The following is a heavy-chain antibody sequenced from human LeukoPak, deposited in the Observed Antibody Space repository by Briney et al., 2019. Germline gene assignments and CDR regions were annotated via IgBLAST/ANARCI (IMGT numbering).Heavy chain of an antibody. D-gene: IGHD4-11*01. J-gene: IGHJ1*01. V-gene: IGHV3-33*06. CDR1: GFTFTHYG. CDR2: IWSDGSDK. CDR3: EKDAQRGFDYSNSLQN. Sequence: GGSLRLSCAASGFTFTHYGMHWVRQTPGAGLEWVAVIWSDGSDKYYAKSVKGRVTISRDNSKNSLFLQMNSLGAEDTAVYYCEKDAQRGFDYSNSLQNWGQGILVTVSS.